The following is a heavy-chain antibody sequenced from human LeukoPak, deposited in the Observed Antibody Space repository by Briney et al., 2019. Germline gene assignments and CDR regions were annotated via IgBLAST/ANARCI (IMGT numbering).Heavy chain of an antibody. J-gene: IGHJ6*03. CDR3: ARADYSSTWSHDYYYMDV. CDR2: IYHSGST. D-gene: IGHD6-13*01. V-gene: IGHV4-38-2*02. Sequence: KPSETLSLTCTVSGGSISSYYWGWIRQPPGKGLEWIGSIYHSGSTYYNPSLKSRVTISVDTSKNQFSLKLSSVTAADTAVYYCARADYSSTWSHDYYYMDVWGKGTTVTVSS. CDR1: GGSISSYY.